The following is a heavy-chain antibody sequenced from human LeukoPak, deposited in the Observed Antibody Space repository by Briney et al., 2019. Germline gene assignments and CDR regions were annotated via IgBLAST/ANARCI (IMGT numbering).Heavy chain of an antibody. V-gene: IGHV1-2*02. D-gene: IGHD3-22*01. CDR2: INPNSGGT. Sequence: ASVKVSCKASGYTFTGYYMHWVRQAPGQGLEWMGWINPNSGGTNYAQKFQGRVTMTSDTSISTAYMELSRLRSDDTAVYYCARDHSLNYYDSSGYPDYWGQGTLVTVSS. J-gene: IGHJ4*02. CDR3: ARDHSLNYYDSSGYPDY. CDR1: GYTFTGYY.